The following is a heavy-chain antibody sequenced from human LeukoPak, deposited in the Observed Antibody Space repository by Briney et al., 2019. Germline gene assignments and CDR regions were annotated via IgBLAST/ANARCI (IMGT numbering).Heavy chain of an antibody. J-gene: IGHJ4*02. V-gene: IGHV1-46*01. Sequence: ASVKVSCKASGYTFTSYYMHWVRQAPGQGLEWMGIINPSGGSTSYAQKFQGRVTMTRDTSTSTVYMELSSLRSEDTAAYYCARDWSPTYYYDSSGYYNYWGQGTLVTVSS. CDR2: INPSGGST. CDR1: GYTFTSYY. D-gene: IGHD3-22*01. CDR3: ARDWSPTYYYDSSGYYNY.